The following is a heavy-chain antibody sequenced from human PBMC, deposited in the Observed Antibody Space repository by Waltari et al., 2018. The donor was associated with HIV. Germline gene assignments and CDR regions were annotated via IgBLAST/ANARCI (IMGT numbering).Heavy chain of an antibody. D-gene: IGHD3-9*01. V-gene: IGHV3-49*03. J-gene: IGHJ4*02. CDR3: LPDYDILTGYLAFDY. CDR2: IRSKAYGGKT. Sequence: EVQLVESGGGLVQPGRSLRLSCTASGFTFGDYAMSWFRQAPGKGVEWVSFIRSKAYGGKTEDAASVKGRFTISRDDSKSIAYLQMNSLKTEDTAVYYCLPDYDILTGYLAFDYWGQGTLVTVSS. CDR1: GFTFGDYA.